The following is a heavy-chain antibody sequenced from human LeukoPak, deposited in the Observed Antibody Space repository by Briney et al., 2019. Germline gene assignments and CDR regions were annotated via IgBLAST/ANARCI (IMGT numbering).Heavy chain of an antibody. V-gene: IGHV3-7*01. CDR3: ARDSVVPVAIIDNWFDP. CDR2: IKQDGSEK. J-gene: IGHJ5*02. Sequence: GGSLRLSCAASGFTFSSYWMSWVRQAPGKGLEWVANIKQDGSEKYYVDSVKGRFTITRDSTKDSLYLQINSLRAEDSAVYYCARDSVVPVAIIDNWFDPWGQGTLVTVSS. D-gene: IGHD2-2*01. CDR1: GFTFSSYW.